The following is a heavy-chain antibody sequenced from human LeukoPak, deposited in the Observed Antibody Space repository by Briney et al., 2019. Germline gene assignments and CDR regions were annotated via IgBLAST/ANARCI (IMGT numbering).Heavy chain of an antibody. CDR2: INPNSGGT. V-gene: IGHV1-2*02. CDR1: GYTFTGYY. CDR3: ARASSVVVITDYFDY. Sequence: ASVKVSCKASGYTFTGYYMHWVRQAPGQGLEWMGWINPNSGGTNYAQKFQGRVTMTRDTSISTAYMELSRLRSDDTAVYYCARASSVVVITDYFDYWGQGTLVTVSS. J-gene: IGHJ4*02. D-gene: IGHD3-22*01.